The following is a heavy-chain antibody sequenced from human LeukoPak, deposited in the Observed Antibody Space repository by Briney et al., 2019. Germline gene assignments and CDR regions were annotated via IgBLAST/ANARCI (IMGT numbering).Heavy chain of an antibody. CDR2: IIPIFGTA. D-gene: IGHD3-10*01. Sequence: ASVKVSCKASGGTFSSYAISWVRQAPGQGLEWMGGIIPIFGTANYAQKFQGRVTITADESTSTAYMELSSLRSEDTAVYYCAREMYVSGSPSRSDYWGQGTLVTVSS. V-gene: IGHV1-69*13. CDR3: AREMYVSGSPSRSDY. J-gene: IGHJ4*02. CDR1: GGTFSSYA.